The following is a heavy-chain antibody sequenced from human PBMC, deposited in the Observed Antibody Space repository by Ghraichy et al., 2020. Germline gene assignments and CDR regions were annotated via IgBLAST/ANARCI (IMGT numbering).Heavy chain of an antibody. Sequence: LSLTCAASGITFKKYVMTWVRQAPGKGLEWVSSIGSSGGSTYYADSVKGRFTISRDNSKNTLYLQMSSLRADDTAIYYCAKDYSRVDAFDIWGHGTLVTVSS. CDR2: IGSSGGST. CDR1: GITFKKYV. D-gene: IGHD2-15*01. CDR3: AKDYSRVDAFDI. J-gene: IGHJ3*02. V-gene: IGHV3-23*01.